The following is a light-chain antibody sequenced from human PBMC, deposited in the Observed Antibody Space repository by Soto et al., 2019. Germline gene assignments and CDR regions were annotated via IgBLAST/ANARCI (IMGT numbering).Light chain of an antibody. V-gene: IGKV3-15*01. Sequence: EIVMTQSPATLSVSPGERATLSCRASQSVSSNLAWYQQKPGQAPRLLIYGSSTRATGIPDRFSGSGSGTEFTLTISSLQSEDFAVYYCHQYNTWPRGTFGQGTKVEIK. CDR1: QSVSSN. J-gene: IGKJ1*01. CDR2: GSS. CDR3: HQYNTWPRGT.